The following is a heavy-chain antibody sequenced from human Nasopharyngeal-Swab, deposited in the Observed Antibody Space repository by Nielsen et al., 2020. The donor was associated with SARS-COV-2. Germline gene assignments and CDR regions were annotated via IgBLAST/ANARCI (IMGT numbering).Heavy chain of an antibody. D-gene: IGHD3-10*01. V-gene: IGHV4-28*01. CDR2: TYSSGRT. CDR3: ARSRGNFYDYGMDV. J-gene: IGHJ6*02. Sequence: WIRQPPGKGLESIGHTYSSGRTNYNPSLKSRVTMSLDTSRNQFSLRLNSVTAADTAVYFCARSRGNFYDYGMDVWGQGTTVTVSS.